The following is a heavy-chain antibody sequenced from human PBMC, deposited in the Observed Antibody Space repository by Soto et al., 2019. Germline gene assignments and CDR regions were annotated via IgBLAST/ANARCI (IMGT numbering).Heavy chain of an antibody. CDR1: GFTFSSYA. V-gene: IGHV3-30-3*01. J-gene: IGHJ4*02. D-gene: IGHD5-18*01. CDR2: ISYDGSNK. Sequence: QVQLVESGGGVVQPGRSLRLSCAASGFTFSSYAMHWVRQAPGKGLEWVAVISYDGSNKYYADSVKGRFTISRDNSKNTLYQQMNSLRAEDTAVYYCAREGTVWIQLWSYFDYWGQGTLVTVSS. CDR3: AREGTVWIQLWSYFDY.